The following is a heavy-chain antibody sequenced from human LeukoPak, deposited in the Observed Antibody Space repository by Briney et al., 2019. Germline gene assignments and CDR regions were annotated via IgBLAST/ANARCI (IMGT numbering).Heavy chain of an antibody. J-gene: IGHJ4*02. V-gene: IGHV3-53*01. Sequence: GGSLRLSCAASGFTVSSNYMSWVRQAPGKGLEWVSVIYSGGSTYFADSVKGRFTISRDNSKNTLYLQMNSLRAEDTAVYYCARDTHYSFDYWGQGTLVIVSS. D-gene: IGHD2-21*01. CDR2: IYSGGST. CDR1: GFTVSSNY. CDR3: ARDTHYSFDY.